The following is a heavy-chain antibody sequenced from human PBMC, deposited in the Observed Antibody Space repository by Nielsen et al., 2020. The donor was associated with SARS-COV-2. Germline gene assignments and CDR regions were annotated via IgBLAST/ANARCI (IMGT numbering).Heavy chain of an antibody. V-gene: IGHV4-39*07. CDR3: ARDRYGDYSHLDY. J-gene: IGHJ4*02. Sequence: LRLSCTFSGGSISSSSYYWGWIRQPPGKGLEWIGSIYYSGSTYYNPSLKSRVTISVDTSKNQFSLKLSSVTAADTAVYYCARDRYGDYSHLDYWGQGTLVTVSS. CDR1: GGSISSSSYY. D-gene: IGHD4-17*01. CDR2: IYYSGST.